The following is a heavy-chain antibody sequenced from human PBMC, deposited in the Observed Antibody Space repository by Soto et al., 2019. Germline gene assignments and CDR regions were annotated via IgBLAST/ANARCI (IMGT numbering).Heavy chain of an antibody. Sequence: QVQLVQSGAEVKKPGASVKVSCKASGYTFTSYGISWVRQAPGQGLEWMGWISAYNGNTNYAQKLQGRVTMTTDTSTSTANMELRSLRSDDTAVYYCAREKGRDGYNLDAFDIWGQGTMVTVSS. V-gene: IGHV1-18*01. CDR3: AREKGRDGYNLDAFDI. J-gene: IGHJ3*02. D-gene: IGHD5-12*01. CDR2: ISAYNGNT. CDR1: GYTFTSYG.